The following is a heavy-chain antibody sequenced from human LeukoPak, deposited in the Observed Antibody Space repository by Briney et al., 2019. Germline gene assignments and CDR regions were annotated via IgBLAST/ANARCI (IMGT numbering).Heavy chain of an antibody. J-gene: IGHJ4*02. Sequence: ASVKVSCKASGYTFTSYGISWVRQAPGQGLEWMGWISSYNGNTNYAQKLQGRVTMTTDTSTSTAYMELRSLRSDDTAVYYCARDKRDYYGSGNQIPHLIDYWGQGTLVTV. CDR1: GYTFTSYG. D-gene: IGHD3-10*01. CDR2: ISSYNGNT. CDR3: ARDKRDYYGSGNQIPHLIDY. V-gene: IGHV1-18*01.